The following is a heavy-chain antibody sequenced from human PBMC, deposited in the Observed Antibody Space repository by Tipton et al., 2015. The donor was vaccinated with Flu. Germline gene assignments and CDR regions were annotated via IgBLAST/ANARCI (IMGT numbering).Heavy chain of an antibody. CDR3: ARGDFWSGYYVDY. V-gene: IGHV4-61*01. CDR2: IYYSGST. Sequence: TLSLTCTVSGGSVSSGSYYWSWIRQPSGKGLEWIGYIYYSGSTNYNPSLKSRVTISVDTSKNQFSLKLSSVTAADTAVYYCARGDFWSGYYVDYWGQGTLVTVSS. J-gene: IGHJ4*02. D-gene: IGHD3-3*01. CDR1: GGSVSSGSYY.